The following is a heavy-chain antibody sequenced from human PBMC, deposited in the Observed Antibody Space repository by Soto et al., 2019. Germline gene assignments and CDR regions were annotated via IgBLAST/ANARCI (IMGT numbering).Heavy chain of an antibody. V-gene: IGHV1-69*13. CDR3: ARTIAAAGSYYYYGMDV. Sequence: SVKVSCKASGGTFSSYAISWVRQAPGQGLEWMGGIIPIFGTANYAQKFQGRVTITADESTSTAYMELSSLRSEDTAVYYCARTIAAAGSYYYYGMDVWGQGTTVTVS. D-gene: IGHD6-13*01. CDR2: IIPIFGTA. CDR1: GGTFSSYA. J-gene: IGHJ6*02.